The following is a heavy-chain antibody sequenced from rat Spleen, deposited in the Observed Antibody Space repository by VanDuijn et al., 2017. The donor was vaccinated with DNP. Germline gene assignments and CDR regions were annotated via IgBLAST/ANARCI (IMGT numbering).Heavy chain of an antibody. D-gene: IGHD1-2*01. V-gene: IGHV5-20*01. CDR3: TTEDYSSYMGAY. Sequence: EVQLVESGGGLVQPGRSLKLSCAASGFTFSNYDMAWVRQAPTKGLEWVASISYDGSSTYDRDSVKGRFTISRDNAKSTLYLQMDSLRSEDTATYYCTTEDYSSYMGAYWGQGTLVTVSS. CDR1: GFTFSNYD. CDR2: ISYDGSST. J-gene: IGHJ3*01.